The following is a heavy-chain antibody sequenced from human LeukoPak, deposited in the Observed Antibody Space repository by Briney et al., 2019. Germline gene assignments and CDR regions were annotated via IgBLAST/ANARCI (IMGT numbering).Heavy chain of an antibody. J-gene: IGHJ4*02. CDR1: GGSISSSSYY. D-gene: IGHD6-13*01. V-gene: IGHV4-39*07. Sequence: SETLSLTCTVSGGSISSSSYYWGWIRQPPGKGLEWIGSIYYSGSTYYNPSLKSRVTISVDTSKNQFSLKLSSVTAADTAVYYCATIAAAVIYWGQGTLVTVSS. CDR2: IYYSGST. CDR3: ATIAAAVIY.